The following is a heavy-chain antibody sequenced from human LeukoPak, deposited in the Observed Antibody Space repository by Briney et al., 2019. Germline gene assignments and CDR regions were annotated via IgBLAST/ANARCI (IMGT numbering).Heavy chain of an antibody. CDR1: GFTVSSNY. CDR3: VKDNPLDY. V-gene: IGHV3-66*02. J-gene: IGHJ4*02. Sequence: GGSLRLSCAASGFTVSSNYMSWVRQAPGKGLEWVSVIYSGGSTFYADSMKGRFTISRDNSKNTLYLHINSLRPEDTALYYCVKDNPLDYWGQGTLVIVSS. D-gene: IGHD1-14*01. CDR2: IYSGGST.